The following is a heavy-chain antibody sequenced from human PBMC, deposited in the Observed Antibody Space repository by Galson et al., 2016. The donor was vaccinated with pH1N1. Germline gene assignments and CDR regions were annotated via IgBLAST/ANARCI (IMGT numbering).Heavy chain of an antibody. CDR1: GGFLNKYA. Sequence: SVKVSCRASGGFLNKYAITWVRQAPGQGLEWMGRIIPFFRTTKYTQKFQGRVTITADESTTKIYMELSSLRSEDTAVYYCASETTVTTNPGNFYYYGMDVWGQGTTVTVSS. J-gene: IGHJ6*02. CDR3: ASETTVTTNPGNFYYYGMDV. CDR2: IIPFFRTT. D-gene: IGHD4-17*01. V-gene: IGHV1-69*13.